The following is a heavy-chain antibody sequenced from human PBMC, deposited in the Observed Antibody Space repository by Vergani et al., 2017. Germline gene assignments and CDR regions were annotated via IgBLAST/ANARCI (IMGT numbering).Heavy chain of an antibody. CDR3: ARGIGYSSPLAV. CDR1: GFTFSDYY. CDR2: ISSSSSYT. J-gene: IGHJ6*02. D-gene: IGHD6-13*01. V-gene: IGHV3-11*05. Sequence: QVQLVESGGGLVKPGGSLRLSCAASGFTFSDYYMSWIRQAPGKGLEWVSYISSSSSYTNYADSVKGRFTISRDNSKNLLYLQMNILRAEDTAVYYCARGIGYSSPLAVWGQGTTVIVSS.